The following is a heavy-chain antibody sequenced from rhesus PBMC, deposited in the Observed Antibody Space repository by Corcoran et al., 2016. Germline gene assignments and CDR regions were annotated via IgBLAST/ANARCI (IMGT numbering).Heavy chain of an antibody. J-gene: IGHJ6*01. Sequence: QVQLQESGPGLVKPSETLSLTCAVSGASISSYWWNWIRQPPGKGLEWIGEMNGNSRSTNYTPSLTSRVTISKDASKNQFSLKLSSVTAADTAVYYCARSNVLQFLEWLGYGLDSWGQGVVVTVSS. CDR2: MNGNSRST. V-gene: IGHV4-80*01. CDR1: GASISSYW. CDR3: ARSNVLQFLEWLGYGLDS. D-gene: IGHD3-3*01.